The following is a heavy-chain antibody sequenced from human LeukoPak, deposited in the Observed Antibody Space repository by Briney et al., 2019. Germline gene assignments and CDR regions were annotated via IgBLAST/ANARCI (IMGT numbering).Heavy chain of an antibody. CDR3: GMSGDRVPLQDDVFDV. J-gene: IGHJ3*01. V-gene: IGHV5-51*01. CDR1: GYSFTSYC. Sequence: GESLKISCKVSGYSFTSYCIGWVRQMPGQGLEWMGIIYPGDSGPTYSPSFQGQVTISVDKSINTAYLQWSSLQASDTAMYYCGMSGDRVPLQDDVFDVWGQGTTVTVST. CDR2: IYPGDSGP. D-gene: IGHD1-26*01.